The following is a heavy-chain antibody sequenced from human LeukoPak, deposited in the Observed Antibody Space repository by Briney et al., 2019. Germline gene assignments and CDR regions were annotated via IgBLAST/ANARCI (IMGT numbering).Heavy chain of an antibody. D-gene: IGHD2-21*01. CDR2: INPNSGGT. CDR1: GYTFTGYY. V-gene: IGHV1-2*04. J-gene: IGHJ3*02. Sequence: ASVKVSCKASGYTFTGYYMHWVRQAPGQGLEWMGWINPNSGGTNYAQKFQGWVTMTRDTSISTAYMELSRLRSDDTAVYYCAREGTKGGHIVVAEAFDIWGQGTMVTVSS. CDR3: AREGTKGGHIVVAEAFDI.